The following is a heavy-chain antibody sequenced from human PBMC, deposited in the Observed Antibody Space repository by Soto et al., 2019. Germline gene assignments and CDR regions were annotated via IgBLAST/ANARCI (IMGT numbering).Heavy chain of an antibody. D-gene: IGHD3-16*01. CDR1: GDSVSSYNYY. CDR2: IYYRGDT. Sequence: QVQLQESGPGQVKPSETLSLTCDVSGDSVSSYNYYWSWIRQPPGKGLEWIGYIYYRGDTTYNPSLERRVSISIDTAKNQFSLKLNSVTAADTAVYYCARDKRRMGGDGMDVWGQGTTVTVSS. V-gene: IGHV4-61*01. J-gene: IGHJ6*02. CDR3: ARDKRRMGGDGMDV.